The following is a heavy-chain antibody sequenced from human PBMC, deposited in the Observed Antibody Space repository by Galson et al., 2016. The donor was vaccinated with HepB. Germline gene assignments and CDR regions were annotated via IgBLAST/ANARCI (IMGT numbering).Heavy chain of an antibody. CDR3: ARSKGYYYYAMDV. V-gene: IGHV3-30-3*01. CDR2: ISFDGSSK. J-gene: IGHJ6*02. CDR1: GFTFSTYA. Sequence: SLRLSCAASGFTFSTYAMHWVRQAPGKGLEWVAGISFDGSSKYYADSVKGRFTISRDNSKNTLYLQMNSLRPEDTAVHYCARSKGYYYYAMDVWGQGTTVTVSS.